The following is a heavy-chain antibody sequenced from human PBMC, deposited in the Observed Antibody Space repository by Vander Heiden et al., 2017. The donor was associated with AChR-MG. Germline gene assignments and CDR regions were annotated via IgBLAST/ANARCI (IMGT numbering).Heavy chain of an antibody. Sequence: QVQLVQSGAEAKKPGASVKSSCQTSGYSFTGYYMHGVRPATGRGLEWIGWCNPNSGGTTYAQKFPGRVTMTRDTSIRTAYMHMSRLTSDDTSVYYCAIWPDGDADYW. CDR1: GYSFTGYY. V-gene: IGHV1-2*02. CDR3: AIWPDGDADY. J-gene: IGHJ4*01. CDR2: CNPNSGGT. D-gene: IGHD4-17*01.